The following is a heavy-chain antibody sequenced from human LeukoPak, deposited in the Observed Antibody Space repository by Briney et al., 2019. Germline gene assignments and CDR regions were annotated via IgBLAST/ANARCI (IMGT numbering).Heavy chain of an antibody. CDR1: GFTFSSYA. J-gene: IGHJ4*02. CDR3: AKVLGIAAAGTLGYFDY. D-gene: IGHD6-13*01. CDR2: ISGSGGST. Sequence: GGSLRLSCAASGFTFSSYAMSWVRQAPGKGLEWVSAISGSGGSTYYADSVKGRFTISRDNSKNTLYLQMDSLRAEDTAVYYCAKVLGIAAAGTLGYFDYWGQGTLVTVSS. V-gene: IGHV3-23*01.